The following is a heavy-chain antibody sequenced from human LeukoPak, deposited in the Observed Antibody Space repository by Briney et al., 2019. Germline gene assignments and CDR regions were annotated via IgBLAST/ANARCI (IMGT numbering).Heavy chain of an antibody. D-gene: IGHD2-15*01. CDR3: ARADCSGGSCPYGMDV. J-gene: IGHJ6*02. Sequence: GGSLRLSCAASGFTFSSYAMSWVRQAPGKGLEWVSYISSSSSTIYYADSVKGRFTISRDNAKNSLYLQMNSLRAEDTAVYYCARADCSGGSCPYGMDVWGQGTTVTVSS. CDR1: GFTFSSYA. V-gene: IGHV3-48*01. CDR2: ISSSSSTI.